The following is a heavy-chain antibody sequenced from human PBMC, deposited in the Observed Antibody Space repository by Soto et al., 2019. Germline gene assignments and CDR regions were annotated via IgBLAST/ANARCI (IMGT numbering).Heavy chain of an antibody. CDR2: ISGYNGDT. J-gene: IGHJ6*02. CDR1: DYTFTRYG. Sequence: QGHLVQSGAEVKKPGASVKVSCKASDYTFTRYGISWVRQAPGQGIEWMGWISGYNGDTNYAQNLQDRVTMTIDTSTNTAYMELRSLTSDDTAVYYCAKNGQPPHYYYGLDVWGQGTTVTVSS. CDR3: AKNGQPPHYYYGLDV. V-gene: IGHV1-18*01. D-gene: IGHD2-8*01.